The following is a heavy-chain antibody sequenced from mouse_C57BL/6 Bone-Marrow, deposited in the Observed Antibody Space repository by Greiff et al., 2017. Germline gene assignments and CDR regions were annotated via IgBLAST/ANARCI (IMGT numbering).Heavy chain of an antibody. D-gene: IGHD3-3*01. Sequence: EVQLVESGGGLVQPGGSMKLSCAASGFTFSDAWMDWVRQSPEKGLEWVAEIRNKANNHATYYAESVKGRFTISRDDSKSSVYLQMNSLRAEDTGSYYCTRNRGPYFDYWGQGTTLTVSA. CDR1: GFTFSDAW. V-gene: IGHV6-6*01. J-gene: IGHJ2*01. CDR3: TRNRGPYFDY. CDR2: IRNKANNHAT.